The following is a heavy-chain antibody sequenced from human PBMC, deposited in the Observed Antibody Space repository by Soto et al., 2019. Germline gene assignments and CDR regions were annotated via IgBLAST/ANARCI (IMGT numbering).Heavy chain of an antibody. CDR2: IYYSGST. CDR3: ARLRLDYGDYKLPDYYYYYMDV. J-gene: IGHJ6*03. Sequence: KGLEWIGYIYYSGSTNYNPSLKSRVTISVDTSKNQFSLKLSSVTAADTAVYYCARLRLDYGDYKLPDYYYYYMDVWGKGTTVTGSS. D-gene: IGHD4-17*01. V-gene: IGHV4-59*08.